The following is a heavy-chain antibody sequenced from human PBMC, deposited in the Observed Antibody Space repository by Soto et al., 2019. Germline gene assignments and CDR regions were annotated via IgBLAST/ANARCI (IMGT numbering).Heavy chain of an antibody. Sequence: EVQLVESGGGLVQPGGSLRLSCAASGFPFSNSWMHWVRQAPGKGLMWVSRIKADGSSTSYADSVKGRFTISRDNAKNTLYLQMHSLGAGHPAGYYCLREQENWGGDCSAYWGQGTLGTFSS. D-gene: IGHD2-21*01. J-gene: IGHJ4*02. V-gene: IGHV3-74*01. CDR2: IKADGSST. CDR3: LREQENWGGDCSAY. CDR1: GFPFSNSW.